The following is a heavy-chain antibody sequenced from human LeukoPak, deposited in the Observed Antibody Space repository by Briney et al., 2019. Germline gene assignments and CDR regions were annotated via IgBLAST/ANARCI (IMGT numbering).Heavy chain of an antibody. V-gene: IGHV1-2*02. D-gene: IGHD4-17*01. CDR1: GYTFTGYY. Sequence: GASVKVSCKASGYTFTGYYMHWVRQAPGQGLEWMGWINPNSGGTNYAQKLQGRVTMTTDTSTSTAYMELRSLRSDDTAIYYCARGATVPSPFDYWGQGTLVTVSS. J-gene: IGHJ4*02. CDR3: ARGATVPSPFDY. CDR2: INPNSGGT.